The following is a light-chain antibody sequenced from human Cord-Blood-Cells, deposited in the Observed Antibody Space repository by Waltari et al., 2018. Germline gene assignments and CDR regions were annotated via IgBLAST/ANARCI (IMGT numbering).Light chain of an antibody. CDR2: SNN. J-gene: IGLJ3*02. CDR1: SSNIGSNT. Sequence: QSVLTQPPSASGTPGQRVTISCSGSSSNIGSNTVNWYQQRPGTAPKLLIYSNNQRPSGVPDRFSGSKSGTSASLAISGLQSDDEADYYCAAWDDSLRWVFGGGTKLTVL. CDR3: AAWDDSLRWV. V-gene: IGLV1-44*01.